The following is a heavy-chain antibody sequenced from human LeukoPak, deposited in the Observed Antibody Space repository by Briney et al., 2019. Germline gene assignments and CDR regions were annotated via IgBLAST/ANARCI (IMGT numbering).Heavy chain of an antibody. J-gene: IGHJ3*02. CDR1: GFTFSSYD. D-gene: IGHD6-13*01. CDR3: ARGQRIAAGGAFDI. Sequence: GGSLRLSCAASGFTFSSYDMHWVRQATGKGLEWVSAIGTAGDTYYPGSVKGRFTISRENAKNSLYLQMNSLRAGDTAVYYCARGQRIAAGGAFDIWGQGTMVTVSS. CDR2: IGTAGDT. V-gene: IGHV3-13*01.